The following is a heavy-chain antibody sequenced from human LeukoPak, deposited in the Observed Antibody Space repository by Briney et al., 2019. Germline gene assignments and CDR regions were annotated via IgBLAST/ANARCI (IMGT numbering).Heavy chain of an antibody. CDR3: ARHHYDILTGYSNWFDP. V-gene: IGHV4-59*08. Sequence: PSETLSLTCTVSGGSISSYYWSWIRQPPGKGLEWIGYIYYGGSTSSNPSLKSRVTISVDTSKNQLSLKLSSVTAAGTAVYYCARHHYDILTGYSNWFDPWGQGTLVTVSS. CDR1: GGSISSYY. CDR2: IYYGGST. D-gene: IGHD3-9*01. J-gene: IGHJ5*02.